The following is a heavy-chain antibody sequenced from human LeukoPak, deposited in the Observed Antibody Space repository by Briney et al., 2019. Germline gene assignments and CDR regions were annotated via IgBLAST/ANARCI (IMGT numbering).Heavy chain of an antibody. CDR1: GYSISSGYY. Sequence: PSETLSLTCIVSGYSISSGYYWGWIWQSPGKGLEWIGNVYHTGSTYYNSSLKSRVTISVDTSKNQFSLKLSSVTAADTAVYYCARDYSSGYYYGLGWFDPWGQGTLVTVSS. J-gene: IGHJ5*02. CDR3: ARDYSSGYYYGLGWFDP. V-gene: IGHV4-38-2*02. CDR2: VYHTGST. D-gene: IGHD3-22*01.